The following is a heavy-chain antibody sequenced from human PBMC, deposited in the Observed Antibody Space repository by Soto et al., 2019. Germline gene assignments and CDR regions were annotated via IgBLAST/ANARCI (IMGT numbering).Heavy chain of an antibody. CDR3: ARDGEASIPTWAFGGD. CDR1: GGTFSPYT. CDR2: TIPMFDIT. D-gene: IGHD3-10*01. Sequence: QVQLVQSGAEVKKPGSSVKVSCKASGGTFSPYTITWGRQAPGQGLEWMGRTIPMFDITNYALKFQDRVTIPAHRSTSAAYLELRSLISEDSAVYFCARDGEASIPTWAFGGDWGQGTLVTVSS. V-gene: IGHV1-69*08. J-gene: IGHJ4*02.